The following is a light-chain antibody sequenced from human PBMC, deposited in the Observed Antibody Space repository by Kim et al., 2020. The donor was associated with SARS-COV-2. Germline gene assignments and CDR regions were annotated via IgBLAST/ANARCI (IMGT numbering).Light chain of an antibody. CDR3: QQYNIWRT. Sequence: EIVMTQYPATLSVSPGERATLSCRASQSVSKLAWYQQRPGQAPRLLIYGASTRATGIPARFSGSGSGTEFTLTISSLQSEDFAVYYCQQYNIWRTFGQGTKVDIK. CDR1: QSVSK. V-gene: IGKV3-15*01. CDR2: GAS. J-gene: IGKJ1*01.